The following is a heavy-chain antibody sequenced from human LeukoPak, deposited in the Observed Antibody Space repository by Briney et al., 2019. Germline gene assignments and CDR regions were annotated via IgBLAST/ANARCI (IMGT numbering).Heavy chain of an antibody. D-gene: IGHD2-21*02. J-gene: IGHJ4*02. Sequence: HPGGSLRLSCAASGFTFDDYAMHWVRQAPGKGLEWVSGISWNSGSIGYADSVKGRFTISRDNAKNSLYLQMNSLRAEDTALYYCAKGAGSGGGDCIDYWGQGTLVTVSS. CDR3: AKGAGSGGGDCIDY. CDR1: GFTFDDYA. V-gene: IGHV3-9*01. CDR2: ISWNSGSI.